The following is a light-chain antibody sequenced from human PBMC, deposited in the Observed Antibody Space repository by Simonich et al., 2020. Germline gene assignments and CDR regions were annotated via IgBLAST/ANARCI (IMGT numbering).Light chain of an antibody. Sequence: SYELTQPPSVSVSPGQTARITCSGDALPKQYAYWYQQKPGPAPVLGIYKDSERPSGIPERFSGSSSGTTVTLTISGVQAEDEADYYCQSADSSGTWVFGGGTKLTVL. CDR1: ALPKQY. V-gene: IGLV3-25*03. J-gene: IGLJ3*02. CDR2: KDS. CDR3: QSADSSGTWV.